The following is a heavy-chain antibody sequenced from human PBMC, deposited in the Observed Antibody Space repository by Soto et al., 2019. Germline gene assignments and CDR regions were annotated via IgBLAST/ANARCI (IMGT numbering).Heavy chain of an antibody. J-gene: IGHJ6*04. CDR2: IQSGGTT. V-gene: IGHV3-66*01. CDR1: GFTVSSKY. Sequence: EVQLVESGGGLVQPGGSLRLSCAASGFTVSSKYMTWVRQAPGKGLEWVSLIQSGGTTYYADSVKGRFTISRDTSENTLHLQMDSLRVEDTAVYYCASDDVLCDGGRCYGIPLDVWGTGTTVTVSS. D-gene: IGHD2-15*01. CDR3: ASDDVLCDGGRCYGIPLDV.